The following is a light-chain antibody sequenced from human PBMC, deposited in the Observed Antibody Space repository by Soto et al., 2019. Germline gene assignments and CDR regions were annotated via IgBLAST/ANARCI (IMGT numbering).Light chain of an antibody. V-gene: IGKV1-5*03. CDR2: AAS. Sequence: DILMTQSPSTLSASVGDRVIITCRASQSVGTWLAWYQQKPGKAPKVLIYAASSLESGVPSRFSGTGSGTEFTLTISSLQRDDSATYYCQQYNRHSTFGQGTKLEIK. CDR3: QQYNRHST. J-gene: IGKJ2*01. CDR1: QSVGTW.